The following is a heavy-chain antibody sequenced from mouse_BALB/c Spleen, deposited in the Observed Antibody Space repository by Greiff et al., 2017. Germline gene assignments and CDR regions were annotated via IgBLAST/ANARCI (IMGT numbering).Heavy chain of an antibody. CDR2: ISYSGST. CDR3: ARRNGNYEGWFAY. J-gene: IGHJ3*01. D-gene: IGHD2-1*01. V-gene: IGHV3-2*02. Sequence: DVKLQESGPGLVKPSQSLSLTCTVTGYSITSDYAWNWIRQFPGNKLEWMGYISYSGSTSYNPSLKSRISITRDTSKNQFFLQLNSVTTEDTATYYCARRNGNYEGWFAYWGQGTLVTVSA. CDR1: GYSITSDYA.